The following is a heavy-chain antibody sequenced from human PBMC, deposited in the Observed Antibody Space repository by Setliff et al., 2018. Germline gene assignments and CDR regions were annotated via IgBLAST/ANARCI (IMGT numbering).Heavy chain of an antibody. J-gene: IGHJ3*02. CDR3: ALFGDRDTFPI. Sequence: GGSLRLSCAASGFTFSSYGMHWVRQAPGKGLEWVALIWYDGSNKYYADSVKGRFTISRDNSKNTLYLQMNSLRAEDTALYYCALFGDRDTFPIWGQGTMVTVSS. D-gene: IGHD3-16*01. V-gene: IGHV3-33*01. CDR1: GFTFSSYG. CDR2: IWYDGSNK.